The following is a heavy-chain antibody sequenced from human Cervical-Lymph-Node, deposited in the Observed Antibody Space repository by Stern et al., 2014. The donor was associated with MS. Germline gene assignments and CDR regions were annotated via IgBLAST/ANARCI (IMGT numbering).Heavy chain of an antibody. V-gene: IGHV5-51*03. CDR1: GYSFTSYW. D-gene: IGHD2-15*01. CDR2: IYPGDSDT. CDR3: ARIGCSGGSCYRGYYYYGMDV. Sequence: EVQLEESGAEVKKPGESLKISCKGSGYSFTSYWIGWVRQMPGKGLEWMGIIYPGDSDTRYSPSFQGQVTISADKSISTAYLQWSSLKASDTAMYYCARIGCSGGSCYRGYYYYGMDVWGQGTTVTVSS. J-gene: IGHJ6*02.